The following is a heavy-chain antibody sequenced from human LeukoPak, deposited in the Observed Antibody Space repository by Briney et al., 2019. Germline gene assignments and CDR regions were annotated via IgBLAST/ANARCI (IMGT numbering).Heavy chain of an antibody. CDR1: GYTFTDYY. D-gene: IGHD6-13*01. CDR2: INPNSCGT. Sequence: GASVQVSCKASGYTFTDYYMHWVRQAPGQGLEWMGWINPNSCGTNYAQKFQGRVTMTRDTSISTAYMELSRLRSDDTAVYYCARPTPGPPGSSWLAGYYYYYGMDVWGQGTTVTVSS. J-gene: IGHJ6*02. V-gene: IGHV1-2*02. CDR3: ARPTPGPPGSSWLAGYYYYYGMDV.